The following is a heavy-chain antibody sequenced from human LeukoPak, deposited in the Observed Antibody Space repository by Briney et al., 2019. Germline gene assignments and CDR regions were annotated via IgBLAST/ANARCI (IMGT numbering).Heavy chain of an antibody. CDR3: ARSSPGDSSGWRNYYYYYMDV. CDR2: TYYRSKWYN. V-gene: IGHV6-1*01. D-gene: IGHD6-19*01. Sequence: SQTLSLTCAISGDSVSSNSAAWNWIRQSPSRGLEWLGRTYYRSKWYNDYAVSVKSRITINPDTSKNQFSLQLSSVTAADTAVYYCARSSPGDSSGWRNYYYYYMDVWGKGTTVTVSS. CDR1: GDSVSSNSAA. J-gene: IGHJ6*03.